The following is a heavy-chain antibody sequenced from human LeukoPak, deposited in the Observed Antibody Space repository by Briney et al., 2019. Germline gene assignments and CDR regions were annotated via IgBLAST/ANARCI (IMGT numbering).Heavy chain of an antibody. CDR2: IYTSGST. Sequence: PSETLSLTCTVSGGSISSYYWSWIRQPAGKGLEWIGRIYTSGSTNYNPSLKSRVTMSVDTSKNQFSLKLSSVTAADTAVYYCARDRYYYDSSGYQWFDPWGQGTLVTVSS. D-gene: IGHD3-22*01. J-gene: IGHJ5*02. CDR3: ARDRYYYDSSGYQWFDP. V-gene: IGHV4-4*07. CDR1: GGSISSYY.